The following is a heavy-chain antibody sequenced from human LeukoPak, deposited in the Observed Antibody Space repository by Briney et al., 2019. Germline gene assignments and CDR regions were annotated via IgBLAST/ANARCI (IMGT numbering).Heavy chain of an antibody. CDR3: AKALAYYFDY. CDR2: IRYDASNK. J-gene: IGHJ4*02. CDR1: GFTFSSYG. V-gene: IGHV3-30*02. Sequence: GGSLRLCCAASGFTFSSYGMHWVRQAPGKGLEWVAFIRYDASNKYYADSVKGRFTISRDNSKNTLYLQMNSLRAEDTAVYYCAKALAYYFDYWGQGTLVTVSS.